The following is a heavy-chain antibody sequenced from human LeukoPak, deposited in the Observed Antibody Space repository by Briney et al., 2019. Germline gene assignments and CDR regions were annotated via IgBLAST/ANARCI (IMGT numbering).Heavy chain of an antibody. CDR3: ARGWNGAGVAHYFDY. CDR2: IYYSGST. J-gene: IGHJ4*02. D-gene: IGHD1-1*01. V-gene: IGHV4-39*07. Sequence: SETLSLTCTVSGGSISSSSYYWGWIRQPPGKGLEWIGSIYYSGSTYYNPSLKSRVTISVDTSKNQFSLKLSSVTAADTAVYYCARGWNGAGVAHYFDYWGQGTLVTVSS. CDR1: GGSISSSSYY.